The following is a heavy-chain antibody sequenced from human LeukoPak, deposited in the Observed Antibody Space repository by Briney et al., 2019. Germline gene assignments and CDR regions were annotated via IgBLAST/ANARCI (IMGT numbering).Heavy chain of an antibody. V-gene: IGHV4-59*01. CDR3: ARVSYDFWSGPEYNWFDP. Sequence: PSETLSLTCTVSGGPISSYYWSWIRQPPGKGLEWIGYIYYSGSTNYNPSLKSRVTISVDTSKNQFSLKLSSVTAADTAVYYCARVSYDFWSGPEYNWFDPWGQGTLVTVSS. J-gene: IGHJ5*02. CDR1: GGPISSYY. CDR2: IYYSGST. D-gene: IGHD3-3*01.